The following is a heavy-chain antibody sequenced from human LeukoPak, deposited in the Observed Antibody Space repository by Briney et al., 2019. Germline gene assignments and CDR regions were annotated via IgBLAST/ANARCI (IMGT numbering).Heavy chain of an antibody. CDR3: ARNRGSYAYYFDY. CDR1: GYTFTSYG. D-gene: IGHD1-26*01. J-gene: IGHJ4*02. V-gene: IGHV1-18*01. Sequence: ASVKVSCKASGYTFTSYGISWVRQAPGQGLEWMGWISAYNGNTNYAQKFQGRVTITADKSTSTAYMELSSLRSEDTAVYYCARNRGSYAYYFDYWGQGTLVTVSS. CDR2: ISAYNGNT.